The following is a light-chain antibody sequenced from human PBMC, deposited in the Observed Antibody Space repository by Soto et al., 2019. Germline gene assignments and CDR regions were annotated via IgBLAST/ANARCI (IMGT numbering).Light chain of an antibody. V-gene: IGKV3-20*01. J-gene: IGKJ4*01. CDR2: GAS. CDR3: QQYGNFPLT. Sequence: EIVLAQSPGTLSLSSGEGATLSCRASQTVRNNFLAWYQQKPGQAPRVLIYGASSRATGVPDRFSGSGSGTDFTLTISRLEPEDFAVYFCQQYGNFPLTFGGGTKVDI. CDR1: QTVRNNF.